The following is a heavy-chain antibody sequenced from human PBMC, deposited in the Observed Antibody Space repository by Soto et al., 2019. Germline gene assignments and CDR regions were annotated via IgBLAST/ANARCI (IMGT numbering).Heavy chain of an antibody. CDR2: IKRTTDGGAT. J-gene: IGHJ4*02. CDR3: TRWTTDY. D-gene: IGHD1-1*01. Sequence: EVQLVESGGGLVKPGESLRLSCVVSGVTFDDAWMNWFRQAPGKGLEWVGRIKRTTDGGATDYAAPVKDRFTVSRDDSKNTLYLQMNSLKTEDTAVYYCTRWTTDYWGQGALVTVSS. CDR1: GVTFDDAW. V-gene: IGHV3-15*01.